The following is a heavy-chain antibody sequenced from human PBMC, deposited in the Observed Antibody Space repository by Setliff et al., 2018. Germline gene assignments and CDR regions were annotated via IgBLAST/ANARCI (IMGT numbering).Heavy chain of an antibody. J-gene: IGHJ6*03. CDR2: FYHSASS. Sequence: PSETLSLTCNVSGGSISSDYWAWIRQPPGKALEWIGYFYHSASSNYNPSLKGRXXMSADTSKKQLYLSLTSVSVADTAMYYCARSHYYASGNSHYYYMDVWGKGTAVTVSS. CDR3: ARSHYYASGNSHYYYMDV. V-gene: IGHV4-59*08. CDR1: GGSISSDY. D-gene: IGHD3-10*01.